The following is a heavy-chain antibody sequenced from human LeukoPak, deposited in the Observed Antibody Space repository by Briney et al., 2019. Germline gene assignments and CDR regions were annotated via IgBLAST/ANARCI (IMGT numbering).Heavy chain of an antibody. CDR3: ARAPIVLMVYSSPNYFDY. V-gene: IGHV4-38-2*02. Sequence: SETLSLTCTVSGGSISSYYWSWIRQPPGKGLEWIGSIYHSGSTYYNPSLKGRVTISVDTSKNQFSLKLSSVTAADTAVYYCARAPIVLMVYSSPNYFDYWGQGTLVTVSS. CDR1: GGSISSYY. D-gene: IGHD2-8*01. CDR2: IYHSGST. J-gene: IGHJ4*02.